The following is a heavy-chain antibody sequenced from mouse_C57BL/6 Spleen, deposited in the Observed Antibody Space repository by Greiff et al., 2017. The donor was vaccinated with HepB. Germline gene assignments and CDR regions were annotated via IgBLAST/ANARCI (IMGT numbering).Heavy chain of an antibody. CDR3: ARDGDSSGYWFAY. Sequence: EVKLVESGGGLVKPGGSLKLSCAASGFTFSSYAMSWVRQTPEKRLEWVATISDGGSYTYYPDNVKGRFTISRDSAKNNLYLQMSHLKSEDTAMYYCARDGDSSGYWFAYWGQGTLVTVSA. V-gene: IGHV5-4*01. J-gene: IGHJ3*01. CDR1: GFTFSSYA. CDR2: ISDGGSYT. D-gene: IGHD3-2*02.